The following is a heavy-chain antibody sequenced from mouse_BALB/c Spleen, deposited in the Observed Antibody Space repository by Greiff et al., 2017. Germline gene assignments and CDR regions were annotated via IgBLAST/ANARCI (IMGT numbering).Heavy chain of an antibody. CDR1: GFTFSSYT. CDR3: ARHPSYYGYPFAY. CDR2: ISNGGGST. J-gene: IGHJ3*01. D-gene: IGHD1-2*01. Sequence: DVKLVESGGGLVQPGGSLKLSCAASGFTFSSYTMSWVRQTPEKRLEWVAYISNGGGSTYYPDTVKGRFTISRDNAKNTLYLQMSSLTSEDTAMYYCARHPSYYGYPFAYWGQGTLVTVSA. V-gene: IGHV5-12-2*01.